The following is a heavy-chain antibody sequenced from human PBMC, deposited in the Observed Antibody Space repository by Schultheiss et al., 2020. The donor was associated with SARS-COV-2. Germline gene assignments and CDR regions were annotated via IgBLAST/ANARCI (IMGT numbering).Heavy chain of an antibody. D-gene: IGHD5-12*01. CDR2: IYYSGST. J-gene: IGHJ4*02. V-gene: IGHV4-39*07. CDR1: GGSISSSNYY. Sequence: GSLRLSCTVSGGSISSSNYYWGWIRQPPGKGLEWIGSIYYSGSTYYNPSLKSRVTISVDTSKNQFSLKLSSVTAADTAVYYCARGYGGYDYDWGQGTLVTVSS. CDR3: ARGYGGYDYD.